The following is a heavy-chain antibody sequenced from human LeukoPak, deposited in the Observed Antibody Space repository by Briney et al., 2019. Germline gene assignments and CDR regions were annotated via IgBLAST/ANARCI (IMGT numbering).Heavy chain of an antibody. Sequence: GRSLRLSCAASGFTFSSYSTNWVRQAPGKGLEWVSSISSSSSYIYYADSVKGRFTISRHNAKNSLYLQMNSLRAEDTAVYYCARDRNVVQLWTTYYFDYWGQGTLVTVSS. CDR2: ISSSSSYI. J-gene: IGHJ4*02. D-gene: IGHD5-18*01. CDR1: GFTFSSYS. V-gene: IGHV3-21*01. CDR3: ARDRNVVQLWTTYYFDY.